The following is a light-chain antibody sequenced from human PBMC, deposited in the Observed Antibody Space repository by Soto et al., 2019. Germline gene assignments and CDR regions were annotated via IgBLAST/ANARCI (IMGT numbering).Light chain of an antibody. CDR1: QSISTH. V-gene: IGKV1-39*01. CDR2: AAS. J-gene: IGKJ1*01. CDR3: QNFASPPQT. Sequence: DIQMTQSPSSLSASVGDRVTITCRASQSISTHLSWYQQKPGKAPKLLIYAASSLQSWVPSRFRGGGSGTEFTLTISSLQPEDVATYYCQNFASPPQTFGQRTKADIK.